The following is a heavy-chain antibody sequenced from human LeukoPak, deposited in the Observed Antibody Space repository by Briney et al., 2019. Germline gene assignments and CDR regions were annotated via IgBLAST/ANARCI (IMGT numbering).Heavy chain of an antibody. CDR1: GFTFSSYG. J-gene: IGHJ4*02. CDR2: ISYDGSNK. CDR3: ARDAVGADYRLDH. V-gene: IGHV3-30*03. Sequence: GGSLRLSCAASGFTFSSYGVHWVRQARGKGLEWVAVISYDGSNKYYADSVKGRFTISRDNSKNTLYLQMNSLRGDDTAVYYCARDAVGADYRLDHWGQGTLVTVSS. D-gene: IGHD1-26*01.